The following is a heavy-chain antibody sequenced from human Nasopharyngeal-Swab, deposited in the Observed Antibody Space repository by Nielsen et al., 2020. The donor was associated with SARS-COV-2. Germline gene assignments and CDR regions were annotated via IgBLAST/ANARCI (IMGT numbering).Heavy chain of an antibody. CDR3: AREFRFTMVRGVGYYMDV. J-gene: IGHJ6*03. Sequence: WVRQAPGQGLEWMGWMNPNSGSTGYAQKFQGRVTMTRNTSISTAYMELSSLRAEDTAVYYCAREFRFTMVRGVGYYMDVWGKGTTVTVSS. V-gene: IGHV1-8*01. D-gene: IGHD3-10*01. CDR2: MNPNSGST.